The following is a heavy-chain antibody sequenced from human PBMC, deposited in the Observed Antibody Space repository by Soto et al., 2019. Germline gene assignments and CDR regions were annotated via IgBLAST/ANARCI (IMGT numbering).Heavy chain of an antibody. J-gene: IGHJ4*02. Sequence: PSETLSLTCAVSGGSISSGGYSWSWIRQPPGKGLEWIGYIYHSGSTYYNPSLKSRVTISVDRSKNQFSLKLSSVTAADTAVYYCASEYYYGSRTDYWGQGTLVTVPS. D-gene: IGHD3-10*01. V-gene: IGHV4-30-2*01. CDR3: ASEYYYGSRTDY. CDR1: GGSISSGGYS. CDR2: IYHSGST.